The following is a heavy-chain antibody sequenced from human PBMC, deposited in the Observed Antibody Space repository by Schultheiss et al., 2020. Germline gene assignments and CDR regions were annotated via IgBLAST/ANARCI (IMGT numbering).Heavy chain of an antibody. CDR3: AKSIAAAGTLSGRMDV. CDR1: GFTFSSYA. D-gene: IGHD6-13*01. CDR2: ISGRGDYT. V-gene: IGHV3-23*01. Sequence: GGSLRLSCAASGFTFSSYAMSWVRQAPGKGLEWVSSISGRGDYTHSADSVKGRFTISRDNSKNTLYLQMNSLRAEDTAVYYCAKSIAAAGTLSGRMDVWGQGTTVTVSS. J-gene: IGHJ6*02.